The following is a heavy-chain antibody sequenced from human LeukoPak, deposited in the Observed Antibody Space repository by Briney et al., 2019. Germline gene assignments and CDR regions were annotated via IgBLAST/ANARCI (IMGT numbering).Heavy chain of an antibody. Sequence: ASVKVSCKASGYTFTSYGISWVRQAPGQGLEWMGWISGYNGYTHYAHNLQGRVTMTTDTSTSTAYMKLRSLRSDDTAVYYCARDEARYSSGYYPNWFDPWGQGTLVTVSS. D-gene: IGHD3-22*01. CDR2: ISGYNGYT. CDR3: ARDEARYSSGYYPNWFDP. V-gene: IGHV1-18*01. J-gene: IGHJ5*02. CDR1: GYTFTSYG.